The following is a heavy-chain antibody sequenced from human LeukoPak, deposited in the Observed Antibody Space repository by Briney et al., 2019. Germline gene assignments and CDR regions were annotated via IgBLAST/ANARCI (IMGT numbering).Heavy chain of an antibody. Sequence: GGSLRLSCAASGFTFDDYGMSWVRQAPGKGLEWVSGINWNGGITAYADSVKGRFTISRDNAKNSLYLQMNSLRAEDTAVYYCAAVLRFLEWSRLYYYYYMDVWGKGTTVTVSS. D-gene: IGHD3-3*01. CDR1: GFTFDDYG. J-gene: IGHJ6*03. V-gene: IGHV3-20*04. CDR2: INWNGGIT. CDR3: AAVLRFLEWSRLYYYYYMDV.